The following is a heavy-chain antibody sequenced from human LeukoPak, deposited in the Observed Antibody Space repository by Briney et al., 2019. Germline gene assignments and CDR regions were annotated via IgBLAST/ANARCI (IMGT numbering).Heavy chain of an antibody. D-gene: IGHD2-15*01. J-gene: IGHJ6*03. Sequence: GGSLRLSCAASGFTFSSYAMSWVRQAPGKGLEWVSAISGSGGSTYYADSVKGRFTISRDNSKNTLYLQMNSLRAEDTAVYYCARSGGGTLYYYMDVWGKGTTDTVSS. CDR3: ARSGGGTLYYYMDV. V-gene: IGHV3-23*01. CDR2: ISGSGGST. CDR1: GFTFSSYA.